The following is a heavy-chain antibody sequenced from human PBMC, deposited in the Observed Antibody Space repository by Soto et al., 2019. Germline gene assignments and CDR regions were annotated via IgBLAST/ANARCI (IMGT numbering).Heavy chain of an antibody. J-gene: IGHJ4*02. CDR1: GYTFTSYG. CDR2: ISAYNGNT. CDR3: ARAPIVGATGGVLGY. Sequence: QVQLVQSGAEVKKPGASVKVSCKASGYTFTSYGISWVRQSPGQGLEWMGWISAYNGNTNYAQKLQGRVTMTTDTSTSTADMELRSLRSDDTAVYYCARAPIVGATGGVLGYWGQGTLVTVSS. D-gene: IGHD1-26*01. V-gene: IGHV1-18*04.